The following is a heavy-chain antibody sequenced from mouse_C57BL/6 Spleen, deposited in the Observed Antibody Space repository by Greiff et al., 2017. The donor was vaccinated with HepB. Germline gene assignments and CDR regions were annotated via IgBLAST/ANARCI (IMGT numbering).Heavy chain of an antibody. D-gene: IGHD2-12*01. V-gene: IGHV3-6*01. CDR2: ISYDGSN. CDR3: ARVPNYRGAMDY. Sequence: EVQVVESGPGLVKPSQSLSLTCSVTGYSITSGYYWNWIRQFPGNKLEWMGYISYDGSNNYNPSLKNRISITRDTSKNQFFLKLNSVTTEDTATYYCARVPNYRGAMDYWGQGTSVTVSS. J-gene: IGHJ4*01. CDR1: GYSITSGYY.